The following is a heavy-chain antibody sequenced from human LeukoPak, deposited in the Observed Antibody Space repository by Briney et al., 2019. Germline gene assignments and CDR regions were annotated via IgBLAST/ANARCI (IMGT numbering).Heavy chain of an antibody. V-gene: IGHV3-23*01. CDR2: ISGSGDNT. D-gene: IGHD3-10*01. Sequence: GGSLRLSCATSGFTFSSYGMTWVRQAPGKGLEWVSSISGSGDNTYYADSVKGRFTFSRDSSKDTLCLQMNSLRAEDTAVYYCARGGYYGSGTYYSPTSPHWGQGTLVTVSS. CDR3: ARGGYYGSGTYYSPTSPH. CDR1: GFTFSSYG. J-gene: IGHJ4*02.